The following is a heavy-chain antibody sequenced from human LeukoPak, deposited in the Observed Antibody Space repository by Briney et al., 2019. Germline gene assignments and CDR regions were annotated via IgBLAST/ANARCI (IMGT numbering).Heavy chain of an antibody. J-gene: IGHJ5*02. D-gene: IGHD2-2*01. V-gene: IGHV1-2*02. CDR3: ARGVYCSSTSCYYTGVIAPRIRYNWFDP. CDR1: GYTFTGYY. Sequence: ASVKVSCKASGYTFTGYYTHWARQAPGQGLEWMGWINPNSGGTNYAQKFQGRVTMTRDTSISTAYMELSRLRSDDTAVYYCARGVYCSSTSCYYTGVIAPRIRYNWFDPWGQGTLVTVSS. CDR2: INPNSGGT.